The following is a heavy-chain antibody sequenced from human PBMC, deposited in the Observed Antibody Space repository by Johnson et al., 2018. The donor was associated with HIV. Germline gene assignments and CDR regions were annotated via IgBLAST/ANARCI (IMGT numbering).Heavy chain of an antibody. D-gene: IGHD3-3*02. Sequence: VQLVESGGGLIQPGGSLRLSCAASGFAVSSNYMSWVRQAPGKGLEWVSVIYSGSNTYYADSVKGRFTVSRDNSKNTLYLQMNSLRAEDTAVYYCARELSHDAFDIWGQGTMVTVSS. V-gene: IGHV3-53*01. CDR1: GFAVSSNY. CDR2: IYSGSNT. J-gene: IGHJ3*02. CDR3: ARELSHDAFDI.